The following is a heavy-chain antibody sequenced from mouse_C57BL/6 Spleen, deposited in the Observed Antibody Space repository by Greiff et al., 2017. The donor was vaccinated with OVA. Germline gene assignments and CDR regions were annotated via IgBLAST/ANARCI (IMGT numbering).Heavy chain of an antibody. J-gene: IGHJ1*03. D-gene: IGHD2-3*01. CDR3: ARRGGDGYYEYFDV. CDR2: IYPGDGDT. V-gene: IGHV1-82*01. CDR1: GYAFSSSW. Sequence: VQLQQSGPELVKPGASVKISCKASGYAFSSSWMNWVKQRPGKGLEWIGRIYPGDGDTNYNGKFKGKATLTADKSSSTAYMQLSSLTSEDSAVYFGARRGGDGYYEYFDVWGTGTTVTVSS.